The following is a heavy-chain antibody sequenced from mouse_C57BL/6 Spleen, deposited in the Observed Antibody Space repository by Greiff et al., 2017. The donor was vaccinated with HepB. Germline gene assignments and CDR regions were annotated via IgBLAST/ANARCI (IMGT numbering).Heavy chain of an antibody. CDR1: GYSFTGYF. CDR3: ARDYSNYGWFAY. V-gene: IGHV1-20*01. CDR2: INPYNGDT. Sequence: EVKLQESGPELVKPGDSVKISCKASGYSFTGYFMNWVMQSHGKSLEWIGRINPYNGDTFYNQKFKGKATLTVDKSSSTAHMELRSLTSEDSAVYYCARDYSNYGWFAYWGQGTLVTVSA. D-gene: IGHD2-5*01. J-gene: IGHJ3*01.